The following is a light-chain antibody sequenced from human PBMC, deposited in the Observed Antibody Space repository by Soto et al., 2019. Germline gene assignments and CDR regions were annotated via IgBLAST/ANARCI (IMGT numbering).Light chain of an antibody. CDR1: HSDIRSYDL. V-gene: IGLV2-23*01. Sequence: QSALTQPASVSGSPGQSITISCMGTHSDIRSYDLVSWYQQFPGKAPKLIIYENTRRPSGVSDRFSGSKSGNTASLTISGLQPEDESDYYCCSYAGGNTLMFGVGTKLTVL. J-gene: IGLJ3*02. CDR3: CSYAGGNTLM. CDR2: ENT.